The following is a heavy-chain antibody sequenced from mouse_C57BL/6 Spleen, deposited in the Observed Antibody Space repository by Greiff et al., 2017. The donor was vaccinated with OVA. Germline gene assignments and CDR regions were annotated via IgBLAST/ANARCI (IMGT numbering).Heavy chain of an antibody. D-gene: IGHD1-1*01. CDR1: GFSLTSYA. V-gene: IGHV2-9-1*01. Sequence: VMLVESGPGLVAPSQCLSITCTVSGFSLTSYAISWVRQPPGKGLEWLGVIWTGGGTNYTSALKSRLSISKDKSKIQVFLKMNRLQTEYTARYYYARNSGPTVVEGAMDYWGQGTSVTVSS. CDR3: ARNSGPTVVEGAMDY. J-gene: IGHJ4*01. CDR2: IWTGGGT.